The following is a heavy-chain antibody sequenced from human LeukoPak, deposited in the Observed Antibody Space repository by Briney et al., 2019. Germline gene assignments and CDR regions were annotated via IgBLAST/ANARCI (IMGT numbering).Heavy chain of an antibody. CDR1: GFNFSSYW. J-gene: IGHJ4*02. V-gene: IGHV3-7*01. D-gene: IGHD3-22*01. CDR3: ARDRGDYYDSSGLYYFDS. Sequence: GGSLRLSCAASGFNFSSYWMSWVRQAPGKGLEWVANIKQDGSEKYYVDSVKGRFTISRDNAKNSLYLQMNSLRAEDTAVYYCARDRGDYYDSSGLYYFDSWGQGTLVTVSS. CDR2: IKQDGSEK.